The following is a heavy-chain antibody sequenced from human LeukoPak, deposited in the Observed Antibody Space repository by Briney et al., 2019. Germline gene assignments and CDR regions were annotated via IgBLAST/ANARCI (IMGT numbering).Heavy chain of an antibody. CDR2: ISAYNGNT. CDR1: GYTFTSYG. V-gene: IGHV1-18*01. J-gene: IGHJ4*02. Sequence: ASVKVSCKASGYTFTSYGISWVRQAPGQGLEWMGWISAYNGNTNYAQKLQGRVTITTDTSTSTAYMEPRSLRSDDTAVYYCARDHDLLPHDREGQDYWGQGTLVTVSS. CDR3: ARDHDLLPHDREGQDY. D-gene: IGHD3-22*01.